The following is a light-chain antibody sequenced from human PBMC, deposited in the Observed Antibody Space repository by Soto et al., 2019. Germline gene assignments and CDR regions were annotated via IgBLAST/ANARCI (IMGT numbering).Light chain of an antibody. V-gene: IGKV1-5*03. CDR2: KTS. J-gene: IGKJ2*01. Sequence: DIQMTQFPSTLSASVGDRVTITCRASQGFSSWLAWYQQKPGKAPKLLIYKTSSLESGVPSRFSGSGSGTEFTLTISSLQPDDFATYYCQQYNTYPYTFGQGTKLEIK. CDR3: QQYNTYPYT. CDR1: QGFSSW.